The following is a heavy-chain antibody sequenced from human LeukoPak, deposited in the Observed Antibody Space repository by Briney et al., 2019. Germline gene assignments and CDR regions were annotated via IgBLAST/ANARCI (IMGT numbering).Heavy chain of an antibody. CDR3: AKANRLSTGKTYFDL. J-gene: IGHJ4*02. Sequence: SETLSLTCTVSGGSISSSSYYWGWIRQPPGKGLEWIGSIYYSGSTYYNPSLKSRVTISVDTSKNQFSLKLSSVTAADTAVYYCAKANRLSTGKTYFDLWGQGTLVTVSS. V-gene: IGHV4-39*07. CDR1: GGSISSSSYY. CDR2: IYYSGST. D-gene: IGHD2-8*02.